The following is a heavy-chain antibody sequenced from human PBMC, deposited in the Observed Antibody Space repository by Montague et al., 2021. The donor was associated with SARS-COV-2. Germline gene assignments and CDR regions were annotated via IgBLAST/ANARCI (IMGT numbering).Heavy chain of an antibody. CDR2: IEQDGSEK. Sequence: SLRLSCAASGFTFSTFWMTWARQVPGEGLEWVANIEQDGSEKYYVDSVKGRFTISRDNAKNSLYLQLDSLRAEDTAVYYCARGYDSSGYQYWGQGTLVTVSS. CDR3: ARGYDSSGYQY. J-gene: IGHJ4*02. CDR1: GFTFSTFW. V-gene: IGHV3-7*05. D-gene: IGHD3-22*01.